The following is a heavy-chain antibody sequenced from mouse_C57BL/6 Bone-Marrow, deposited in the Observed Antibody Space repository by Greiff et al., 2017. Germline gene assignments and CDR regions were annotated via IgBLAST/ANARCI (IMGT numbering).Heavy chain of an antibody. CDR2: IDPSDSYT. CDR3: AREFNYFDY. Sequence: QVQLKQPGAELVKPGASVKLSCKASGYTFTSYWMQWVKQRPGQGLEWIGEIDPSDSYTNYNQKFKGKATLTVDTSSSTAYMQLSSLTSEDSAVYYCAREFNYFDYGGQGTTLTVSS. CDR1: GYTFTSYW. V-gene: IGHV1-50*01. J-gene: IGHJ2*01.